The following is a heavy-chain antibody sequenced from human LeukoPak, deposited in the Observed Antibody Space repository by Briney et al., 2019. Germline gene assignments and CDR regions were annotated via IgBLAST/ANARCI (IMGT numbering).Heavy chain of an antibody. J-gene: IGHJ4*02. CDR1: GYSFTSYW. V-gene: IGHV5-51*01. D-gene: IGHD3-22*01. Sequence: GESLKISCKGSGYSFTSYWIGWVRQMPGKVLEWMGIIYPGDSDTRYSPSFQGQVTISADKSISTAYLQWSSLKASDTAMYYCARRQTYYDSSGYYSILDYWGQGTLVTVSS. CDR2: IYPGDSDT. CDR3: ARRQTYYDSSGYYSILDY.